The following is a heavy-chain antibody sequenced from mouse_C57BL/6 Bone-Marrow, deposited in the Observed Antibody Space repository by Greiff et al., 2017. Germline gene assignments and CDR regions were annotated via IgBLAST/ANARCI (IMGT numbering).Heavy chain of an antibody. J-gene: IGHJ2*01. V-gene: IGHV5-4*01. Sequence: EVKLMESGGGLVKPGGSLKLSCAASGFTFSSYAMSWVRQTPEKRLEWVATISDGGSYTYYPDNVKGRFTISRDNAKNNLYLQMSHLKSEDTAMYYCARDHTPFDYWGQGTTLTVSS. CDR1: GFTFSSYA. CDR2: ISDGGSYT. CDR3: ARDHTPFDY.